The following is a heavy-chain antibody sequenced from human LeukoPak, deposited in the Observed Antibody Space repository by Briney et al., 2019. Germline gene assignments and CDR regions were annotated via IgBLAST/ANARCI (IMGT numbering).Heavy chain of an antibody. CDR1: GYTFTSYA. CDR3: ARDLRYSSGWYWFDP. D-gene: IGHD6-19*01. Sequence: ASVKVSCKASGYTFTSYAMHWVRQAPGQGLEWMGWINAGKGNTKYSQELQGRVTITRDTSASTAYMELSSLRSEDMAVYYCARDLRYSSGWYWFDPWGQGTLVTVSS. V-gene: IGHV1-3*03. CDR2: INAGKGNT. J-gene: IGHJ5*02.